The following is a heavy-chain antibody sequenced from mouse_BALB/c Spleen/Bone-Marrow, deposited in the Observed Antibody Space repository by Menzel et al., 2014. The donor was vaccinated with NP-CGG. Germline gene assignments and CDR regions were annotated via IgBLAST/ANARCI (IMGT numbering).Heavy chain of an antibody. J-gene: IGHJ1*01. Sequence: DVMLVESGGGLVQPGGSLRLSCATSGFTFTDYYMSWVRQPPGKALEWLGFIRNKAKGYTTEYSASVKGRFTISRDNSHSILYLQMNTLRAEDSATYYCARDINYDIYWYFDVWGAGTTVTVSS. CDR2: IRNKAKGYTT. D-gene: IGHD2-4*01. CDR3: ARDINYDIYWYFDV. CDR1: GFTFTDYY. V-gene: IGHV7-3*02.